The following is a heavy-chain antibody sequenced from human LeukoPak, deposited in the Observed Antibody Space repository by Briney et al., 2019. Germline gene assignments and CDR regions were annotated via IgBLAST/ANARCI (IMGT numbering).Heavy chain of an antibody. CDR2: IYYSGST. Sequence: PSETLSLTCAVYGGSFSGYYWSWIRQPPGKGLEWIASIYYSGSTYYSPSLKSRVTISVDTSKNQFSLKMSSVIAADTAVYYCASLLTYFDYWGQGTLVTVSS. CDR1: GGSFSGYY. V-gene: IGHV4-34*01. J-gene: IGHJ4*02. D-gene: IGHD3-9*01. CDR3: ASLLTYFDY.